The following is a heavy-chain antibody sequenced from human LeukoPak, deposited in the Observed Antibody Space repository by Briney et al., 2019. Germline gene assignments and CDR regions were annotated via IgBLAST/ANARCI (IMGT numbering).Heavy chain of an antibody. D-gene: IGHD1-14*01. CDR2: IYYSGST. V-gene: IGHV4-39*01. CDR3: ARTLGYRKNWFDP. J-gene: IGHJ5*02. CDR1: GGSISSSSYY. Sequence: SETLPLTCTVSGGSISSSSYYWGWIRQPPGKGLEWIGSIYYSGSTYYNPSLKSRVTISVDTSKNQFSLKLSSVTAADTAVYYCARTLGYRKNWFDPWGQGTLVTVSS.